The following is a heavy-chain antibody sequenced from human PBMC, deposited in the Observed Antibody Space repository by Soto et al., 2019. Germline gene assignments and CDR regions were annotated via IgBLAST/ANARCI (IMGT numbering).Heavy chain of an antibody. CDR1: GFTFSSYW. V-gene: IGHV3-74*01. Sequence: EVQLVESGGGLVQPGGSLRLSCAASGFTFSSYWMHWVRQAPGKGLVWVSRINSDGSSTSYADSVKGRFTISRDNAKNTLYLQRNSLRAEDTAVYYCAREQNFYDFWSGSSNGDYYCMDVWGQGTTVTVSS. CDR3: AREQNFYDFWSGSSNGDYYCMDV. J-gene: IGHJ6*02. CDR2: INSDGSST. D-gene: IGHD3-3*01.